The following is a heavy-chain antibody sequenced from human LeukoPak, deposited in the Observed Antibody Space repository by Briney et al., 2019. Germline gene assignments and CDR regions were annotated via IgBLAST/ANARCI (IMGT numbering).Heavy chain of an antibody. D-gene: IGHD6-13*01. CDR3: AKIPSSGRWYEVRHYFDY. J-gene: IGHJ4*02. V-gene: IGHV3-23*01. CDR1: GFTFSSYA. CDR2: IIGSGGST. Sequence: PGGSLRLSCAASGFTFSSYAMSWVRQAPGKGLEWVSAIIGSGGSTYYADSVKGRFTISRDNSKNTLYLQMNSLRAEDTAVYYCAKIPSSGRWYEVRHYFDYWGQGTLVTVSS.